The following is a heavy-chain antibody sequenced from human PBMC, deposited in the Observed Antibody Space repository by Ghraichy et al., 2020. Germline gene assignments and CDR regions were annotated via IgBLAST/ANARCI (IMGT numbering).Heavy chain of an antibody. CDR1: GYTFTSYA. CDR3: ARERKYQLLHRNYYYYYYMDV. V-gene: IGHV1-3*01. Sequence: ASVKVSCKASGYTFTSYAMHWVRQAPGQRLEWMGWINAGNGNTKYSQKYQGRVTITRDTSASTAYMELSSLRSEDTAVYYCARERKYQLLHRNYYYYYYMDVWGKGTTVTVSS. CDR2: INAGNGNT. J-gene: IGHJ6*03. D-gene: IGHD2-2*01.